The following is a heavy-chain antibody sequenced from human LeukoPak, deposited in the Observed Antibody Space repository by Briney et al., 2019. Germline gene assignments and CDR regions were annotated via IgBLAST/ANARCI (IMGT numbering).Heavy chain of an antibody. J-gene: IGHJ4*02. CDR3: ARGGGIAAAGTCYFDY. D-gene: IGHD6-13*01. CDR1: GGSFSGYY. Sequence: SETLSLTCAVYGGSFSGYYWSWIRQPPGKGLEWIGEINHSGSTNYNPPLKSRVTISVDTSKNQFSLKLSSVTAADTAVYYCARGGGIAAAGTCYFDYWGQGTLVTVSS. CDR2: INHSGST. V-gene: IGHV4-34*01.